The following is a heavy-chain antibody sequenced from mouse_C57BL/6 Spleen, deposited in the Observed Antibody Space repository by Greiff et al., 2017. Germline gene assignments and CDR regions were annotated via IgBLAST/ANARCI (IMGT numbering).Heavy chain of an antibody. D-gene: IGHD2-2*01. CDR1: GYAFSSYW. CDR3: ARIGRSTMVTYYLDD. CDR2: IYPGDGDT. Sequence: QVQLQQSGAELVKPGASVKISCKASGYAFSSYWMNWVKQRPGKGLEWIGQIYPGDGDTNYNGKFKGKATLTADKSSSTAYMQLSSLTSEDSAVYFCARIGRSTMVTYYLDDWGQGTTLTVSS. J-gene: IGHJ2*01. V-gene: IGHV1-80*01.